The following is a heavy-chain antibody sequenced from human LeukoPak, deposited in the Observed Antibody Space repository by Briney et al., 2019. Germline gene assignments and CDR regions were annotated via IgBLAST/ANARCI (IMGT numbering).Heavy chain of an antibody. J-gene: IGHJ4*02. CDR3: ARELPMVRGVNVIGLDY. CDR1: GGSITSHY. CDR2: ISYSGST. D-gene: IGHD3-10*01. Sequence: SETLSLICTVSGGSITSHYWSWIRRPPGKGLEWIGHISYSGSTKYNPSLKSRVTISLGTSRSQFSLQLSSVTAVDTAVYYCARELPMVRGVNVIGLDYWGQGTLVTVSS. V-gene: IGHV4-59*11.